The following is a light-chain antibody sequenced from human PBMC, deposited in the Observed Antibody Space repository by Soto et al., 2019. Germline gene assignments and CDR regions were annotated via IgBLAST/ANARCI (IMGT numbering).Light chain of an antibody. CDR3: QQSYSTPLT. V-gene: IGKV1-39*01. J-gene: IGKJ4*01. CDR1: QSISSY. CDR2: AAS. Sequence: DLQMTQSPSSLSASVGDRVTITCRASQSISSYLSWYQLKSGNAPKLLIYAASSLQSGVPSRFSGSGSGTDFTLTISSLQPEDFATYYCQQSYSTPLTFGGGTKVEIK.